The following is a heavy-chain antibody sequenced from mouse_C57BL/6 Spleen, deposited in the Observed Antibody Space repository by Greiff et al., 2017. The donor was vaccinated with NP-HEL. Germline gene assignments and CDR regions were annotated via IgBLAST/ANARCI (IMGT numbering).Heavy chain of an antibody. CDR1: GYTFTSYW. D-gene: IGHD2-3*01. J-gene: IGHJ1*03. CDR3: ARGVDGYYEYFDV. CDR2: IDPSDSYT. Sequence: VQLQQPGAELVMPGASVKLSCKASGYTFTSYWMHWVKQRPGQGLEWIGEIDPSDSYTNYNQKFKGKSTLTVDKSSSTAYMQLSSLTSEDSAVYYCARGVDGYYEYFDVWGTGTTVTVSS. V-gene: IGHV1-69*01.